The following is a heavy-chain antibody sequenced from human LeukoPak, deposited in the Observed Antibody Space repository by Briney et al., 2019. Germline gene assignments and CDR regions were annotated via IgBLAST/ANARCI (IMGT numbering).Heavy chain of an antibody. CDR2: IYSSGST. D-gene: IGHD6-19*01. V-gene: IGHV4-4*07. CDR1: GGSFSSYY. J-gene: IGHJ4*02. Sequence: SETLSLTCTVSGGSFSSYYWSSIRQPVGKGREWIGRIYSSGSTNYNPSLKSRVIMSIDTSKNQFSLKLSSVTAADTAVYYCARAVAYYFDYWGQGTLVTVSS. CDR3: ARAVAYYFDY.